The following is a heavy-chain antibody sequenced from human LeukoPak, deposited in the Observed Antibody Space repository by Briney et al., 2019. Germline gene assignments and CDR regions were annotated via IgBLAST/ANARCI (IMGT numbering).Heavy chain of an antibody. CDR2: ISSSSSYI. V-gene: IGHV3-21*01. CDR1: GFTFSSYS. Sequence: PGGSLRLSCAASGFTFSSYSMNWVRQAPGKGLEWVSSISSSSSYIYYADSVKGRFTISRDNAKNSLYLQMNSLRAEDTAVYYCARAAEDIVVVPAVTGDYWGQGTLVTVSS. D-gene: IGHD2-2*01. J-gene: IGHJ4*02. CDR3: ARAAEDIVVVPAVTGDY.